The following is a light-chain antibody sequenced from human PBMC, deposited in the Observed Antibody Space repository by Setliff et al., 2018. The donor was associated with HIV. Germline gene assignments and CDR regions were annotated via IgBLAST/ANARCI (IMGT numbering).Light chain of an antibody. V-gene: IGLV3-21*04. J-gene: IGLJ2*01. Sequence: SYELTQPPSVSVAPGKTARITCGGSNIGSKSVHWYQQKPGQAPVLVIYYDTDRPSGIPERFSGSNSGNTATLTLSRVEAGDEADYYCQVWDSDTDHPGVVFGGGTQLTVL. CDR1: NIGSKS. CDR3: QVWDSDTDHPGVV. CDR2: YDT.